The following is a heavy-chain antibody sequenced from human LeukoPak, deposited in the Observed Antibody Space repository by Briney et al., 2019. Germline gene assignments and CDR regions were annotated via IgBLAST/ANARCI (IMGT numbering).Heavy chain of an antibody. J-gene: IGHJ6*03. Sequence: PGGSLRLSCAASGFTFSSYWMHWVRQAPGKGLEWVSSISSSSSYIYYADSVKGRFTISRDNAKNSLYLQMNSLRAEDTAVYYCARDSDDFWSGYYPPLYYYYYYMDVWGKGTTVTVSS. CDR3: ARDSDDFWSGYYPPLYYYYYYMDV. CDR2: ISSSSSYI. D-gene: IGHD3-3*01. CDR1: GFTFSSYW. V-gene: IGHV3-21*01.